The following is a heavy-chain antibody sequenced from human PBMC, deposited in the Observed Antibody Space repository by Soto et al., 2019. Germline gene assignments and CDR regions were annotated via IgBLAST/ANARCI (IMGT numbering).Heavy chain of an antibody. CDR3: ARGTFSYGPNLHYFDF. V-gene: IGHV4-30-2*01. D-gene: IGHD5-18*01. CDR1: GGSISSGGHS. CDR2: IFHTGGT. J-gene: IGHJ4*02. Sequence: QLQLQESGAGLVKPSQTLSFTCTVSGGSISSGGHSWSWIRQPPGKGLEWIGFIFHTGGTYYTPSLQSRLSVSLDLSRNQFSLKLYSVTAADTAIYYCARGTFSYGPNLHYFDFWGQGSLVTVSS.